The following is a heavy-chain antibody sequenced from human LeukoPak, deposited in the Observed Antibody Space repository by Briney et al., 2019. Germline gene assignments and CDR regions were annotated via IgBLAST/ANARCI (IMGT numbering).Heavy chain of an antibody. V-gene: IGHV3-23*01. D-gene: IGHD3-10*01. CDR1: GFTFSSYA. CDR3: ARNGYYGSGSYGFDAFDI. J-gene: IGHJ3*02. Sequence: PGGSLGLSCAASGFTFSSYAMSWVRQAPGKGLEWVSAISGSGGSTYYADSVKGRFTISRDNSKNTLYLQMNSLRAEDTAVYYCARNGYYGSGSYGFDAFDIWGQGTMVTASS. CDR2: ISGSGGST.